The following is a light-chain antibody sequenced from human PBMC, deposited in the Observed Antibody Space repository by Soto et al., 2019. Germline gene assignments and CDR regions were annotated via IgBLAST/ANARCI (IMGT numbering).Light chain of an antibody. CDR2: DAS. V-gene: IGKV3-11*01. J-gene: IGKJ4*01. CDR1: QSVITN. Sequence: EIVLTQSPGTLPLSPGERATLSCRASQSVITNLAWYQQKPGQAPRLLIYDASNRATGIPARFSGSGSGTDFTLTISSLEPEDFAVYYCQQRSNWPPLTFGGGTKVDIK. CDR3: QQRSNWPPLT.